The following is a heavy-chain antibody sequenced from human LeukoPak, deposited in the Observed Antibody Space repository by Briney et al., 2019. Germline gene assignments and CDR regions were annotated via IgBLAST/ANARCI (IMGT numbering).Heavy chain of an antibody. CDR2: IIPIFGTA. CDR1: GYSFTAHY. V-gene: IGHV1-69*13. J-gene: IGHJ3*02. CDR3: ATPLRRYFDWLLFGTDAFDI. D-gene: IGHD3-9*01. Sequence: GASVKVSCKASGYSFTAHYMHWIRQAPGQGLEWMGGIIPIFGTANYAQKFQGRVTITADESTSTAYMELSSLRSEDTAVYYCATPLRRYFDWLLFGTDAFDIWGQGTMVTVSS.